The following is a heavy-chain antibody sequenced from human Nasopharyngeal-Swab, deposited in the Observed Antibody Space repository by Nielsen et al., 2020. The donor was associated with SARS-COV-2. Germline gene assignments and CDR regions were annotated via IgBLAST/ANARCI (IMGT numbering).Heavy chain of an antibody. D-gene: IGHD6-13*01. V-gene: IGHV4-39*07. Sequence: SETLSLTCTVSGGSISSSSYYWGWNRQPPGKGLEWIGSIYYSGSTYYNPSLKSRVTISVDTSKNQFSLKLSSVTAADTAVYYCVGSSWYGDYYYYYGMDVWGQGTTVTVSS. CDR1: GGSISSSSYY. CDR3: VGSSWYGDYYYYYGMDV. CDR2: IYYSGST. J-gene: IGHJ6*02.